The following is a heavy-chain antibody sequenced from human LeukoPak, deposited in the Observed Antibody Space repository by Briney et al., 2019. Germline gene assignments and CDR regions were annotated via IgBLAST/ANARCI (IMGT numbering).Heavy chain of an antibody. V-gene: IGHV3-23*01. CDR2: ITGGGDTT. CDR3: AKAANYDILTGYYLDY. J-gene: IGHJ4*02. D-gene: IGHD3-9*01. Sequence: AGGSLRLSCAASGFTFSSYNMNWVRQAPGKGLEWVSAITGGGDTTYYADSVKGRFTISRDNSKNTLYLQMNNLRAEDTAIYYCAKAANYDILTGYYLDYWGQGTLVTVSS. CDR1: GFTFSSYN.